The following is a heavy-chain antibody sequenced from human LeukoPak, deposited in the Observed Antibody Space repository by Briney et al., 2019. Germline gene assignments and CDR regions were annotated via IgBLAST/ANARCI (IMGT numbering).Heavy chain of an antibody. CDR1: GYTFTSYA. CDR3: AREDYSSGWYYYYYGMDV. CDR2: INAGNGNT. J-gene: IGHJ6*02. Sequence: ASVTVSFTASGYTFTSYAMHWVRQAPGQRLEWMGWINAGNGNTKYSQKFQGRVTITRDTSASTAYMELSSLRSEDTAVYYCAREDYSSGWYYYYYGMDVWGQGTTVTVSS. V-gene: IGHV1-3*01. D-gene: IGHD6-19*01.